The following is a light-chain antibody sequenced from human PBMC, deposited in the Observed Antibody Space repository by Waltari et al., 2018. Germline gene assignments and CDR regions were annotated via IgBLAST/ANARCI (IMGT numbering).Light chain of an antibody. CDR1: SSDLGSYNY. J-gene: IGLJ2*01. Sequence: QSALTQPPSVSGSPGQPITLSCPGTSSDLGSYNYVSWYQQHPGKAPKLIIFDVTNRPSGVSNRFSGSKSGNTASLIISGLQGEDEADYYCSSYMDTTALELFGGGTSLTVL. CDR3: SSYMDTTALEL. CDR2: DVT. V-gene: IGLV2-14*03.